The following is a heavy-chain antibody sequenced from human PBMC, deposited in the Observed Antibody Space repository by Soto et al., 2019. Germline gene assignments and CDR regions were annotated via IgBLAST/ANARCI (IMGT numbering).Heavy chain of an antibody. Sequence: PSGTLSLTCTVSGLSITSSSYYWGWIRQPPGKGLEWVSVIYSSGDTHYTDSVKGRFTVSRDSSENALYLEMKSLRAEDTAIYYCARDPFSQYSYDTSGFQKWGLGTLVTVSS. CDR3: ARDPFSQYSYDTSGFQK. CDR1: GLSITSSSYY. V-gene: IGHV3-53*01. CDR2: IYSSGDT. J-gene: IGHJ4*02. D-gene: IGHD3-22*01.